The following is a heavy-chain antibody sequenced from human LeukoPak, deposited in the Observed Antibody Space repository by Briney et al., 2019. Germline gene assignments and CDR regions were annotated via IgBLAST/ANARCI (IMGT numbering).Heavy chain of an antibody. CDR3: AKDIAGTGWATSFDS. Sequence: GRSLRLSCKVSGFIFNNYALHWVRQAPGKGLEWVSGMSWNSVVVGYADSVKGRFTISRDSAKNSLYLLMNSLRVEDTALYYCAKDIAGTGWATSFDSWGQGTLVTVSS. D-gene: IGHD6-19*01. V-gene: IGHV3-9*01. CDR1: GFIFNNYA. J-gene: IGHJ4*02. CDR2: MSWNSVVV.